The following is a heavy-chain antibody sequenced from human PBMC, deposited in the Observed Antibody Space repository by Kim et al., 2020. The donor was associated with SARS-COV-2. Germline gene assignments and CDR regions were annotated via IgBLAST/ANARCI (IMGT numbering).Heavy chain of an antibody. Sequence: GGSLRLSCAASGFTFSSYAMSWVRQAPGKGLEWVSAISGSGGSTYYADSVKGRFTISRDNSKNTLYLQMNSLRAEDTAVYYCAKISTPDYDFWSGYMYYFDYWGQGTLVTVSS. CDR1: GFTFSSYA. D-gene: IGHD3-3*01. J-gene: IGHJ4*02. CDR3: AKISTPDYDFWSGYMYYFDY. CDR2: ISGSGGST. V-gene: IGHV3-23*01.